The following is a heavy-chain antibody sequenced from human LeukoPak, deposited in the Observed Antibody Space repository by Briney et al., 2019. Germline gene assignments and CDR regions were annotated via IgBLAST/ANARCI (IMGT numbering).Heavy chain of an antibody. D-gene: IGHD4-17*01. CDR2: ISSNGGTT. CDR3: ARTYGDYDWYFDL. V-gene: IGHV3-64*01. J-gene: IGHJ2*01. CDR1: GFTFSSYA. Sequence: PGGSLRLSCAASGFTFSSYAMHWVRQAPGKGLEYVSAISSNGGTTYYANSVKGRFTISRDNSKNTLYLQMGSLRAEDMAVYYCARTYGDYDWYFDLWGRGTLVTVSS.